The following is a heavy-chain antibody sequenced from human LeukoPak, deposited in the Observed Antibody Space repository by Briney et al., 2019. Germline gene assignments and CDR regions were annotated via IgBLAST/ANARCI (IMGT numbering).Heavy chain of an antibody. V-gene: IGHV1-3*01. D-gene: IGHD3-22*01. CDR1: GYIFTTYP. J-gene: IGHJ3*02. CDR2: MNADNGGT. CDR3: ARDGHSYYDSSVGHAFDI. Sequence: ASVKVSCKGSGYIFTTYPIHWVRQAPGQRLEWMGWMNADNGGTIYSQKFQGRVTITRDTSASTAYMELSSLRSEDTAVYYCARDGHSYYDSSVGHAFDIWGQGTVVTVSS.